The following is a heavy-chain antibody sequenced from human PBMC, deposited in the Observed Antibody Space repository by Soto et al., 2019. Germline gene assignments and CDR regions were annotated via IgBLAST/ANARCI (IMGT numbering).Heavy chain of an antibody. Sequence: ASVKVSCKASGYPFDTYGINWVRQAPGQRPEWMGWISAYNGQTDYAQNFQGRVTMATDTSTNTAYMELRNLRSDDTPVYYCARDPKDFWNSYFFDTWGPGTLVTVSS. J-gene: IGHJ5*02. V-gene: IGHV1-18*01. CDR3: ARDPKDFWNSYFFDT. D-gene: IGHD3-3*01. CDR2: ISAYNGQT. CDR1: GYPFDTYG.